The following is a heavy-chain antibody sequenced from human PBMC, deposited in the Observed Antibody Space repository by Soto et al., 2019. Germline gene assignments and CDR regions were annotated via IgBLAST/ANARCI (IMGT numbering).Heavy chain of an antibody. J-gene: IGHJ4*02. V-gene: IGHV4-30-4*01. D-gene: IGHD1-20*01. Sequence: SETLSLTCTVSGGSISSGDYYWSWIRQPPGKGLEWIGYIYYSGSTYYNPSLKSRVTISVDTSKNQFSLKLSSVTAADTAVYYCAREGAITGRGRFDYWAQGTLVTVSS. CDR1: GGSISSGDYY. CDR2: IYYSGST. CDR3: AREGAITGRGRFDY.